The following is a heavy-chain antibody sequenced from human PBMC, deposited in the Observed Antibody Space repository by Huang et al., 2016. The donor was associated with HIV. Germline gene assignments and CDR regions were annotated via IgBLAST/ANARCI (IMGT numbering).Heavy chain of an antibody. D-gene: IGHD2-8*02. CDR1: GFTFKNYA. J-gene: IGHJ3*02. V-gene: IGHV3-23*01. Sequence: EVQLLESGGGLVQPGGSLRLSCAASGFTFKNYAMNWVRQATGKGLEWVSTVSSSDYNTYYADSVKGRFTGSRDNSKNTLYLQMSSLRADDTAVYYCAKKGLVHDAFDIWGQGTLVTVSS. CDR3: AKKGLVHDAFDI. CDR2: VSSSDYNT.